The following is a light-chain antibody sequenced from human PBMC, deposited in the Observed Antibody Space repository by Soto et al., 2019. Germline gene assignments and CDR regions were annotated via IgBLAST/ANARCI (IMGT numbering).Light chain of an antibody. CDR1: QSISSW. V-gene: IGKV1-5*03. CDR3: QQYNSYRRT. J-gene: IGKJ1*01. CDR2: KAP. Sequence: DIQMTQSPSTLSASVGDRVTITCRASQSISSWLAWYQQKPGKAPKLLSYKAPSLESGVPSRFSGSGSGTEFALTISSLQPDDFATYYCQQYNSYRRTFGQGTKVEI.